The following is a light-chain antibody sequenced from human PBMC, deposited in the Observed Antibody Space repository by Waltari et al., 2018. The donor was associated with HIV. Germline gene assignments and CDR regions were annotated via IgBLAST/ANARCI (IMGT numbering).Light chain of an antibody. CDR3: QTWDTGIRV. CDR1: SGYTAHA. V-gene: IGLV4-69*01. CDR2: VNSDGSY. Sequence: QLVLTQSASASASLGASVKLTCTLSSGYTAHAIAWHKQQAEKGPRYLMKVNSDGSYSRGDGIPDRFSGSSSEAERYLTISSLQSEDEADYYCQTWDTGIRVFGGGTKLTVL. J-gene: IGLJ3*02.